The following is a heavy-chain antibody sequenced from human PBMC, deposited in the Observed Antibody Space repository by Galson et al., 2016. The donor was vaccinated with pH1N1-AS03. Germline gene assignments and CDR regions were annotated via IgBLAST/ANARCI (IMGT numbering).Heavy chain of an antibody. J-gene: IGHJ6*02. CDR3: ARGRSSAMDV. D-gene: IGHD5/OR15-5a*01. Sequence: CAISGDSVSSNSVAWNWIRQSPSRGLEWLGRTYYRSRWYNDYALSVKSRITINPDTSKNQFSRHLNSVTSEDTAVYYCARGRSSAMDVWGQGTTVTVSS. CDR2: TYYRSRWYN. CDR1: GDSVSSNSVA. V-gene: IGHV6-1*01.